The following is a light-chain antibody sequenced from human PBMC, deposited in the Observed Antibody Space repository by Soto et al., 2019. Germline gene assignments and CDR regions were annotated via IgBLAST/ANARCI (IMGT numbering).Light chain of an antibody. CDR2: AAS. Sequence: IQMNKSPSSLSASVGDRVTITCRASQSISSYLNWYQQKPGKAPKLLIYAASSLQSGVPSRFSGSGSGTEFTLTISSLQSEDSAVYYCQQYHILPAFGQGSNVDIK. J-gene: IGKJ1*01. CDR3: QQYHILPA. CDR1: QSISSY. V-gene: IGKV1-39*01.